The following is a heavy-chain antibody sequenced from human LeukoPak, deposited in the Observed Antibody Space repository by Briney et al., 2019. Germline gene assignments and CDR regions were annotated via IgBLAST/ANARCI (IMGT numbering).Heavy chain of an antibody. V-gene: IGHV4-39*07. J-gene: IGHJ4*02. CDR3: ARWNVYYDSSGCVDY. CDR2: IYYSGST. Sequence: SETLSLTCTVSGGSISSSSYYWGWIRQPPGKGLEWIGSIYYSGSTYYNPSLKSRVTISVDTSKNQFSLKLSSVTAADTAVYYCARWNVYYDSSGCVDYWGQGTLVTVSS. D-gene: IGHD3-22*01. CDR1: GGSISSSSYY.